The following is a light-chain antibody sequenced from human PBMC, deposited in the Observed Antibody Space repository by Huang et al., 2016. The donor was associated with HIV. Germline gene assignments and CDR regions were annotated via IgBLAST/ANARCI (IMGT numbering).Light chain of an antibody. CDR3: QQYSSPQT. V-gene: IGKV4-1*01. Sequence: DIIMTQSPDSLAVSLGERATLNCRSSQSVYSSSTSKDYMAWFQQKPGQPPRLLLFWASTREAGVPDRFSGSGSGTHFTLTIANLEAEDAAIYYCQQYSSPQTFGQGIRVEVK. CDR2: WAS. J-gene: IGKJ1*01. CDR1: QSVYSSSTSKDY.